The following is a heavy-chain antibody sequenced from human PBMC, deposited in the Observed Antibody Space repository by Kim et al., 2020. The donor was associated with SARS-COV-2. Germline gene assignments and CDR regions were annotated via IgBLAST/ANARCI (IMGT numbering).Heavy chain of an antibody. J-gene: IGHJ6*02. CDR2: IYYSGST. V-gene: IGHV4-59*08. CDR1: GGSISSYY. CDR3: ARTGTLNYYYYGMDV. D-gene: IGHD1-1*01. Sequence: SETLSLTCTVSGGSISSYYWTWIRQPPGKGLEWIGYIYYSGSTNYNPSLKSRVTISVDTSKNQFSLKLSSVTAADMAVYYCARTGTLNYYYYGMDVWGQGTTVTVSS.